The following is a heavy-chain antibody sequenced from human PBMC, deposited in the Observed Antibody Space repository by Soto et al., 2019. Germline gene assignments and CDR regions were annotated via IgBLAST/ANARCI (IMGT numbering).Heavy chain of an antibody. J-gene: IGHJ4*02. Sequence: QLVESGGGVVQPERSLKLSCTASNFVFSVYSLHWVRQAPGKGLEWVALISYDGGNKYYADSVKGRFTISRDNSKNTLYLQMNSLRRADTAVYYCARDKDQYDFWGGTLDSWGQGTLVTVSS. CDR2: ISYDGGNK. V-gene: IGHV3-30-3*01. CDR1: NFVFSVYS. CDR3: ARDKDQYDFWGGTLDS. D-gene: IGHD3-3*01.